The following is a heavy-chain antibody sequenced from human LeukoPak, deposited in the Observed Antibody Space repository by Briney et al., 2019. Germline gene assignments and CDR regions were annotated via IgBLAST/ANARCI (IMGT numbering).Heavy chain of an antibody. CDR1: GITFSSSS. J-gene: IGHJ5*02. Sequence: PGGSLRLSCLASGITFSSSSMSWVRQAPGKGLEWVSAISPGDYTAYYADSVKGRFTVSRDNSRNTLYLQMNSLRTEDTAMYYCASAAARLHDRRTNWFDPWGQGTLVTVSS. V-gene: IGHV3-23*01. CDR2: ISPGDYTA. D-gene: IGHD6-6*01. CDR3: ASAAARLHDRRTNWFDP.